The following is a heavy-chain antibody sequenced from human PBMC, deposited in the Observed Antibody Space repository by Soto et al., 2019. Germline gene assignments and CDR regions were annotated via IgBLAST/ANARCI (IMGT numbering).Heavy chain of an antibody. J-gene: IGHJ4*02. CDR3: VRDSGAKLSSS. CDR1: GGTFSSYR. V-gene: IGHV1-69*13. Sequence: PRPSVKVSCKASGGTFSSYRINWVRQAPGQGLEWVGRIVPIYRTADYAQKFQGRVTITADESARTSYMELRSLKSQDTAVYYCVRDSGAKLSSSWGQGTLVTVSS. CDR2: IVPIYRTA. D-gene: IGHD6-13*01.